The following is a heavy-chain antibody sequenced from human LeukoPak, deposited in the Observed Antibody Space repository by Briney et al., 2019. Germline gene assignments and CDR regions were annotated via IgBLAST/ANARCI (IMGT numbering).Heavy chain of an antibody. J-gene: IGHJ4*02. V-gene: IGHV3-23*01. CDR1: GFSFSSYG. Sequence: GGSLRLSCAASGFSFSSYGMTWVRQAPGKGLEWVSRISGGGGSTNSADSVKGRFTISRDNSKNTLYLQMNSLRAEDTAVYYCAKSSYYDSSGYYREYYFDHWGQGTLVAVSS. CDR2: ISGGGGST. D-gene: IGHD3-22*01. CDR3: AKSSYYDSSGYYREYYFDH.